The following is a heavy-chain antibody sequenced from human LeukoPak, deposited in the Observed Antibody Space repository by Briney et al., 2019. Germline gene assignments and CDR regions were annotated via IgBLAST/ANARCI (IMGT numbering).Heavy chain of an antibody. D-gene: IGHD5-12*01. CDR3: ARVGSGYDYVIDY. Sequence: PSETLSLTCTVSGGSISSGDYYWSWIRQPPGKGLEWIGYIYYSGSTYYNPSLKSRVTISVDTSKNQFSLKLSSVTPADTAVYYCARVGSGYDYVIDYWGQGTLVTVSS. CDR2: IYYSGST. J-gene: IGHJ4*02. CDR1: GGSISSGDYY. V-gene: IGHV4-30-4*01.